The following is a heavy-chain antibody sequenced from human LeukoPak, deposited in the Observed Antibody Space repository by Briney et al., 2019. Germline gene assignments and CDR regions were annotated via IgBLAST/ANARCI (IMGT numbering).Heavy chain of an antibody. Sequence: GGSLRLSCAASGFTFSVYWMSWVRQPPGKGLEWVANIKQDGSDKYYVDSLKGRFTVSRDNAKNSLYLQINSLRVGDTAVYFCARVGAATFYWYYMDVWGKGTTVTVPS. CDR3: ARVGAATFYWYYMDV. J-gene: IGHJ6*03. CDR2: IKQDGSDK. D-gene: IGHD2-15*01. V-gene: IGHV3-7*01. CDR1: GFTFSVYW.